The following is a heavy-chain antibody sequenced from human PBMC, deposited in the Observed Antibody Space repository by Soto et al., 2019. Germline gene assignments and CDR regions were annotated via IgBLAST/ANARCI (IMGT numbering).Heavy chain of an antibody. CDR1: GFTVSSYG. CDR3: AKDSRFLEWLSPRSPDY. CDR2: ISYYGSNK. D-gene: IGHD3-3*01. J-gene: IGHJ4*02. V-gene: IGHV3-30*18. Sequence: LRLSCAAXGFTVSSYGMHWGRQAPGKGLEGVAAISYYGSNKYYADSVKGRFTISRDNSKNTLYLQMNSLRAEDTAVYYCAKDSRFLEWLSPRSPDYWGQGILVTVSS.